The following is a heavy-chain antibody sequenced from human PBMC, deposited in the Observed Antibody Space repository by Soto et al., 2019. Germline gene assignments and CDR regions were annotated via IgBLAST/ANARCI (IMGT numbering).Heavy chain of an antibody. CDR1: GFTVSSNY. J-gene: IGHJ4*02. CDR2: VYSGGST. D-gene: IGHD2-8*02. Sequence: EVQLVESGGGLIQPGGSLRLSCAASGFTVSSNYMSWVRQAPGKGLEWVSVVYSGGSTYYADSVKGRFTISRDNSKNTLYLQMNSLRAEDTAVYYCARNDREGTGYFDYWGQGTLVTVSS. CDR3: ARNDREGTGYFDY. V-gene: IGHV3-53*01.